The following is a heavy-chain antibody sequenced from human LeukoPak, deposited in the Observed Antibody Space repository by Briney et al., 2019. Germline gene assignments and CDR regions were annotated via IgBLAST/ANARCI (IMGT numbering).Heavy chain of an antibody. D-gene: IGHD6-13*01. Sequence: SVKVSCKASGSTFSSYAISWVRQAPGQGLEWMGGIIPIFGTANYAQKFQGRVTITADESTSTAYMELSSLRSEDTAVYYCARADSSSWDYYFDYWGQGTLVTVSS. CDR3: ARADSSSWDYYFDY. J-gene: IGHJ4*02. CDR1: GSTFSSYA. V-gene: IGHV1-69*01. CDR2: IIPIFGTA.